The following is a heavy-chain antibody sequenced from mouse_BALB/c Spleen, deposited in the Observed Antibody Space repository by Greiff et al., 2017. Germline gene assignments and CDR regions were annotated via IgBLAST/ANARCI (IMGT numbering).Heavy chain of an antibody. D-gene: IGHD1-2*01. J-gene: IGHJ4*01. CDR1: GFTFSSYG. V-gene: IGHV5-6*01. Sequence: EVQLVESGGDLVKPGGSLKLSCAASGFTFSSYGMSWVRQTPDKRLEWVATISSGGSYTYYPDSVKGRFTISRDNAKNTLYLQMSSLKSEDTAMYYCARQHYYGSYYAMDYWGQGTSVTVSS. CDR2: ISSGGSYT. CDR3: ARQHYYGSYYAMDY.